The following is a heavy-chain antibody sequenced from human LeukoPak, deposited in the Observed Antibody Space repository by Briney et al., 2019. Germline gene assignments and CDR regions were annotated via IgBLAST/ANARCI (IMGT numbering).Heavy chain of an antibody. CDR1: GYTFTGYY. D-gene: IGHD2-15*01. CDR3: ARSSVVVVASTGWFGP. Sequence: ASVKVSCKASGYTFTGYYMHWVRQAPGQGLEWMGWINPNSGGTNYAQKFQGRVTMTRDTSISAAYMERRRLRADGTAVDYCARSSVVVVASTGWFGPWGQGTLVTVSS. CDR2: INPNSGGT. V-gene: IGHV1-2*02. J-gene: IGHJ5*02.